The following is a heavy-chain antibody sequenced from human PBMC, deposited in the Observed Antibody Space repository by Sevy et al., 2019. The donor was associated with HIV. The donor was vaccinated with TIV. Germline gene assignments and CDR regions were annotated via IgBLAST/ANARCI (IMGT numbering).Heavy chain of an antibody. V-gene: IGHV4-34*01. Sequence: SETLSLTCAVYGGSFSDYYWSWIRQPPGGGLEWIGEISHIGSTNYNPSLKSRVTMSLATSTNQFSLKLKSMTAADTAVYYCARSIASVLPGPLGLFFRVYSNWFGPWGQGTLVTVSS. CDR3: ARSIASVLPGPLGLFFRVYSNWFGP. D-gene: IGHD6-13*01. CDR1: GGSFSDYY. CDR2: ISHIGST. J-gene: IGHJ5*02.